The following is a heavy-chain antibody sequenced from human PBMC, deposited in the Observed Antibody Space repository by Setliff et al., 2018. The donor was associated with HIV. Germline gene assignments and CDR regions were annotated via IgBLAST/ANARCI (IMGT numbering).Heavy chain of an antibody. Sequence: AGGSLRLSCAASGFTFENYGLTWVRQAPGKGLEWVSGISGDTRIINYADSVKGRFTISRDNAKNSLYLQMNSLRVEDTALYYCARDLNWGFDYWGQGTLVTVSS. CDR3: ARDLNWGFDY. CDR1: GFTFENYG. CDR2: ISGDTRII. D-gene: IGHD7-27*01. J-gene: IGHJ4*02. V-gene: IGHV3-20*04.